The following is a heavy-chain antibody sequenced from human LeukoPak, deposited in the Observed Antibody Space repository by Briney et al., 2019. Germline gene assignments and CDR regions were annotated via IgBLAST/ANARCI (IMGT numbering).Heavy chain of an antibody. CDR2: IIPMFGTA. J-gene: IGHJ4*02. CDR3: ARVTIDYDSSGYYYYNYFDY. Sequence: SVKASCTASGATFSSYAISWVRQAPGQGLEWMGGIIPMFGTASYAQKFQGRVTITADESTSTAYMEVSSLGSEDTAVYYCARVTIDYDSSGYYYYNYFDYWGQGTLVAVSS. V-gene: IGHV1-69*13. CDR1: GATFSSYA. D-gene: IGHD3-22*01.